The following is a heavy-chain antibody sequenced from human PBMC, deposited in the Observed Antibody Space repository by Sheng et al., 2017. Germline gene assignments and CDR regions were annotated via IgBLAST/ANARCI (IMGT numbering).Heavy chain of an antibody. V-gene: IGHV1-69*10. CDR3: ARIGSLATNWFDP. D-gene: IGHD3-10*01. CDR1: GGTFSSYA. Sequence: QVQLVQSGAEVKKPGSSVKVSCKASGGTFSSYAISWVRQAPGQGLEWMGGIIPILGIANYAQKFQGRVTITADKSTSTAYMELSSLRSEDTAVYYCARIGSLATNWFDPWGQGTLVTVSS. J-gene: IGHJ5*02. CDR2: IIPILGIA.